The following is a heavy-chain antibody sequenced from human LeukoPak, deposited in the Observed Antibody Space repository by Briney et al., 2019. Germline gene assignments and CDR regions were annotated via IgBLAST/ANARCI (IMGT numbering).Heavy chain of an antibody. D-gene: IGHD3-10*01. V-gene: IGHV3-30*02. CDR2: IRYDGSNK. CDR1: GFTFSSYG. CDR3: AKDGTMVRGVAWHFDY. J-gene: IGHJ4*02. Sequence: PGGSLRLSCAASGFTFSSYGMHWVRQAPGKGLEWVAFIRYDGSNKYYADSVKGRFTISRDNSKNTLYLQMNSLRAEDTAVYYCAKDGTMVRGVAWHFDYWGQGTLVTVSS.